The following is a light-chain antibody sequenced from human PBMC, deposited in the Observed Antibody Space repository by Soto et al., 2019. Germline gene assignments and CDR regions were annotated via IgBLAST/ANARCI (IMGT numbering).Light chain of an antibody. J-gene: IGKJ5*01. CDR2: DAS. Sequence: EIVLRQSPATLSLSPGESATLSCRASQNVKSYLAWYQQKPGQAPGLLIYDASNRATGIPARFSGSGSGTDYTLTISSLEPEDFAVYFCQQRTDGITFGQGTRLEIK. CDR1: QNVKSY. V-gene: IGKV3-11*01. CDR3: QQRTDGIT.